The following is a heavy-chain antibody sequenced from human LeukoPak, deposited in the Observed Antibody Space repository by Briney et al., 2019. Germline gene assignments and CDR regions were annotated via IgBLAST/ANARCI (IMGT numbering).Heavy chain of an antibody. J-gene: IGHJ4*02. CDR2: IYPGDSDT. D-gene: IGHD5-18*01. Sequence: GESLKISCKVSGYTFTTFWIGWVRQMPGKGLEWMGIIYPGDSDTRYSPSFQGQVTISADKSISTAYLQWSSLKASDTAVYYCARQRYSYGSIDYWGQGTLVTVSP. V-gene: IGHV5-51*01. CDR1: GYTFTTFW. CDR3: ARQRYSYGSIDY.